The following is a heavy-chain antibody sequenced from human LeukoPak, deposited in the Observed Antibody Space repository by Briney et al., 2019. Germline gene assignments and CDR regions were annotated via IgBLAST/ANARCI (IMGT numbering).Heavy chain of an antibody. CDR2: INPNSGGT. Sequence: ASVKVSCKASGYTFTGYYMHWVRQAPGQGLEWMGRINPNSGGTNYAQKFQGRVTMTRDTSISTAYMELSRLRSDVTVGYRCVRGLVLWIAEYLGQGTLVTVSS. J-gene: IGHJ4*02. CDR1: GYTFTGYY. D-gene: IGHD4/OR15-4a*01. CDR3: VRGLVLWIAEY. V-gene: IGHV1-2*05.